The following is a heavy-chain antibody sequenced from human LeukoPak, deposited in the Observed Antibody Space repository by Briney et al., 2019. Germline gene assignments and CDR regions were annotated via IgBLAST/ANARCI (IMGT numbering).Heavy chain of an antibody. CDR2: IIPIFGTA. J-gene: IGHJ5*02. CDR1: GGTFSSYA. CDR3: ARGASIVVVPAARGDNWFDP. Sequence: ASVKVSCKASGGTFSSYAISWVRQAPGQGLEWMGGIIPIFGTASYAQKFQGRVTITADESTSTAYMELSSLRSEDTAVYYCARGASIVVVPAARGDNWFDPWGQGTLVTVSP. D-gene: IGHD2-2*01. V-gene: IGHV1-69*13.